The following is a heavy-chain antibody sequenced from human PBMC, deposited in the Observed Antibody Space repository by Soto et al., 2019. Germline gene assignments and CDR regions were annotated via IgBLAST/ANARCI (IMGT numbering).Heavy chain of an antibody. CDR2: IWYDGSNK. J-gene: IGHJ4*02. V-gene: IGHV3-33*01. CDR1: GFTFSSYG. Sequence: PGGSLRLSCAASGFTFSSYGMHWVRQAPGKGLEWVAVIWYDGSNKCYADPVKGRFTISRDNSKNTLYLQMNSLRAEDTAVYYCAGESGSNTFDYWGRGTLVTVSS. D-gene: IGHD5-12*01. CDR3: AGESGSNTFDY.